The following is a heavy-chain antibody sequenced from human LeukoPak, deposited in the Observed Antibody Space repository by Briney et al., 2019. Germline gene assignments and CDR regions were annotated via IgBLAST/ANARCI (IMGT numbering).Heavy chain of an antibody. CDR2: LYSGGTT. CDR3: ARQVGAITLFEH. D-gene: IGHD1-26*01. J-gene: IGHJ4*02. CDR1: GFSVSSNY. V-gene: IGHV3-53*01. Sequence: GGSLRLSCAASGFSVSSNYVSWVRQAPGKGLEWVSALYSGGTTYYADSVKGRFTISRDNSKNTLYLQMNSLRVADTAVYYCARQVGAITLFEHWGQGTLVTVSS.